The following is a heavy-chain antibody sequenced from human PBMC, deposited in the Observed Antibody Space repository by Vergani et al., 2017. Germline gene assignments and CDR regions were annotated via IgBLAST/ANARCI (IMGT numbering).Heavy chain of an antibody. CDR1: GGSFSGYY. D-gene: IGHD1-20*01. CDR2: INHSGST. Sequence: QVQLQQWGAGLLKPSENLSLTCAVYGGSFSGYYWSWIRQPPGKGLEWIGEINHSGSTNYNPSLKSRVPISVETSKNQFSLKLSSVTAADTAVYYCAGEPRYNWNLFYFDYWGQGTLVTVSS. J-gene: IGHJ4*02. V-gene: IGHV4-34*01. CDR3: AGEPRYNWNLFYFDY.